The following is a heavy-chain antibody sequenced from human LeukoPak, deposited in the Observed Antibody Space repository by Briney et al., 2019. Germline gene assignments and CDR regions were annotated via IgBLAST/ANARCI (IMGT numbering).Heavy chain of an antibody. J-gene: IGHJ4*02. CDR1: GYTFTNHA. Sequence: ASVKVSCKASGYTFTNHAMHWVRQAPGQRLEWMGWIHAGNGNTRFSQKFQGRVTITRDTSASTAYMELSSLTSEDTAVYYCARDEDYWGQGTLVTVSS. CDR3: ARDEDY. V-gene: IGHV1-3*01. CDR2: IHAGNGNT.